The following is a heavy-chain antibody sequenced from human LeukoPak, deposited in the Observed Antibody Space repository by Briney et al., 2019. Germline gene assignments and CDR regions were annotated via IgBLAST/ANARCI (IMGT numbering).Heavy chain of an antibody. J-gene: IGHJ6*03. CDR3: AREGGGSGSYGYYYYYMDV. Sequence: PGGSLRLSCAASGFTFSTYGMTWVRQAPGKGLEWVSAISGSGGSTYYADSVKGRFTISRDNSKNTLYLQMNSLRAEDTAVYYCAREGGGSGSYGYYYYYMDVWGKGTTVTISS. CDR1: GFTFSTYG. V-gene: IGHV3-23*01. D-gene: IGHD3-10*01. CDR2: ISGSGGST.